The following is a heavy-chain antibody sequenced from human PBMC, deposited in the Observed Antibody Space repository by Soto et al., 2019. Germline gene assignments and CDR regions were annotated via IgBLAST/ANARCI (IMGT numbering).Heavy chain of an antibody. CDR3: ARDLSPYGDYYFNWFDT. V-gene: IGHV3-11*06. Sequence: PGGSLRLSCAASGFTFSDYYMSWIRQAPGKGLEWVSYISSSSSYTNYADSVKGRFTISRDNAKNSLYLQMNSLRAEDTAVYYCARDLSPYGDYYFNWFDTWGQGTLVTVSS. CDR2: ISSSSSYT. CDR1: GFTFSDYY. D-gene: IGHD4-17*01. J-gene: IGHJ5*02.